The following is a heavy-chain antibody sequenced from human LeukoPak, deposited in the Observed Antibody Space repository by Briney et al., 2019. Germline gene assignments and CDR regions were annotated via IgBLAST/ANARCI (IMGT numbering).Heavy chain of an antibody. D-gene: IGHD1-26*01. CDR3: ASQSYSGSDNYYFHY. CDR2: ISGSGERA. Sequence: PGGSLRLSCVTSGFMFTTYAMTWVRQAPGKELEWVSIISGSGERAYYADSVKGRFTVSRDNSKNTLYLQMKSLRAEDTAVYYCASQSYSGSDNYYFHYWGQGTLVAVSS. V-gene: IGHV3-23*01. CDR1: GFMFTTYA. J-gene: IGHJ4*02.